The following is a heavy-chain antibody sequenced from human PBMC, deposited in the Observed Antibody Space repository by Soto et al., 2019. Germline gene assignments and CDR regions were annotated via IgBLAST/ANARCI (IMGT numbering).Heavy chain of an antibody. J-gene: IGHJ6*02. V-gene: IGHV1-2*02. CDR3: AKSLTEGYCTITGCYTRPLYGMDV. CDR1: GYTFSGYY. CDR2: INPNSGGT. Sequence: ASVKVSCKASGYTFSGYYIHWLRQAPGQGLEWMGWINPNSGGTNYAQKFQGRVTVTRDTPTSTAYMELSRLTSDDTAVYYCAKSLTEGYCTITGCYTRPLYGMDVWGQGTTVTVSS. D-gene: IGHD2-2*02.